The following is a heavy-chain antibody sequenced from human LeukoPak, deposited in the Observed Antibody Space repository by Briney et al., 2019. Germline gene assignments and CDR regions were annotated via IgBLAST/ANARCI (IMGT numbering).Heavy chain of an antibody. CDR3: ARDWTSALGAFDI. CDR2: LQRDGSEK. D-gene: IGHD3/OR15-3a*01. V-gene: IGHV3-7*01. Sequence: GGSLRLSCAVSGFTLNRYWMSWVRQAPGKGLEWVATLQRDGSEKYYVDSVKGRFTISRDNAKNSLYLQMNSLRDEDTAVYYCARDWTSALGAFDIWGQGTMVTVSS. J-gene: IGHJ3*02. CDR1: GFTLNRYW.